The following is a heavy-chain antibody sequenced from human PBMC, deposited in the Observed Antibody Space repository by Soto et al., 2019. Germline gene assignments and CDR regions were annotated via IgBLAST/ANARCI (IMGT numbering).Heavy chain of an antibody. CDR1: QEIFTSNW. J-gene: IGHJ4*02. D-gene: IGHD3-3*01. V-gene: IGHV5-51*01. CDR3: ARHGVSFGPFDY. Sequence: GESLKISWQGSQEIFTSNWIGWMRQMPGKGLEWMGVIYPDDSDVKYNPSFQGQVTISVDKSISTAYLQWSRLRDSDTAMYFCARHGVSFGPFDYWGQGTPVTVSS. CDR2: IYPDDSDV.